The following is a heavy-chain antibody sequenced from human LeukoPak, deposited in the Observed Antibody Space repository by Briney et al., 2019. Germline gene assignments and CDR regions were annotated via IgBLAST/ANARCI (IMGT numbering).Heavy chain of an antibody. Sequence: PGGSLRLSCAASGFTFSSYSMNWVRQAPGKGLEWVSSISSSSSYIYYADSVKGRFTISRDNAKNSLYLQMNSLRAEDTAVYYYARDKGITGRADYWGQGTLVTVSS. J-gene: IGHJ4*02. CDR2: ISSSSSYI. CDR3: ARDKGITGRADY. V-gene: IGHV3-21*01. D-gene: IGHD1-20*01. CDR1: GFTFSSYS.